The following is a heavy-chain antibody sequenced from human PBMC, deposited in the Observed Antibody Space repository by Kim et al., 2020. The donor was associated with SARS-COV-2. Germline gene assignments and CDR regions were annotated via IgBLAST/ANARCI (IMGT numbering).Heavy chain of an antibody. J-gene: IGHJ5*02. D-gene: IGHD3-9*01. CDR3: ARHATPPHYDILTGYYTP. V-gene: IGHV5-51*01. CDR2: IYPGDSDT. Sequence: GESLKISCKGSGYSFTSYWIGWVRQMPGKGLEWMGIIYPGDSDTRYSPPFQGQVTISADKSISTAYLQWSSPKASDTAMYYCARHATPPHYDILTGYYTPWGQGTLVTVSS. CDR1: GYSFTSYW.